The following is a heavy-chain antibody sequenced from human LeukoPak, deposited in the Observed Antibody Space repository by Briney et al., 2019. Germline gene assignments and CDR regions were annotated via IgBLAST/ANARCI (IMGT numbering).Heavy chain of an antibody. Sequence: GGSLRLSCTVSGFSFGDYAMSWVRQAPGQGLEWVAFISYDGSQQYYADSVKGRFTVSRDNSKNTLYLQMNSLRPEDTAVYYCAKVAFTTMVLSSYFGMDVWGPGTTVTVSS. D-gene: IGHD5-18*01. V-gene: IGHV3-30*04. CDR1: GFSFGDYA. J-gene: IGHJ6*02. CDR3: AKVAFTTMVLSSYFGMDV. CDR2: ISYDGSQQ.